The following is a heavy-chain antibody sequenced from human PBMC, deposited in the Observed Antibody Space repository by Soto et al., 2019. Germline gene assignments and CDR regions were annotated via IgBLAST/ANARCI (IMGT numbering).Heavy chain of an antibody. CDR2: ISYDGSNK. J-gene: IGHJ4*02. CDR3: AKDRDSSSSTIDY. Sequence: PVGSLRLSCAASGFTFSSYGMHWVRQAPGKGLEWVAVISYDGSNKYYADSVKGRFTISRDNSKNTLYLQMNSLRAEDTAVYYCAKDRDSSSSTIDYWGQGTLVTVSS. D-gene: IGHD6-6*01. V-gene: IGHV3-30*18. CDR1: GFTFSSYG.